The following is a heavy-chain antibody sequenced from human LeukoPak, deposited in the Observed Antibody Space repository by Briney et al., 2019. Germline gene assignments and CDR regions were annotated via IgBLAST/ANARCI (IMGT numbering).Heavy chain of an antibody. J-gene: IGHJ4*02. Sequence: SETLSLTCTVSGSSISSGDYYWSWIRQPPGKGLEWIGYIYYSGSTYYNPSLKSRVTISVDTSKNQFSLKLSSVTAADTAVYYCARESIVATNHLDYWGQGTLVTVSS. CDR2: IYYSGST. V-gene: IGHV4-30-4*01. CDR1: GSSISSGDYY. CDR3: ARESIVATNHLDY. D-gene: IGHD5-12*01.